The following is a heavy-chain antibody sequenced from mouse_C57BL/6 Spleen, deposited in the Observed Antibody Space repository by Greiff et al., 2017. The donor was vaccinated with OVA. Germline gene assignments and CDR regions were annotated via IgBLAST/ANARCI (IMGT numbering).Heavy chain of an antibody. V-gene: IGHV1-52*01. Sequence: QVQLKQPGAELVRPGSSVKLSCKASGYTFTSYWMHWVKQRPIQGLEWIGNIDPSDSETHYNQKFKDKATLTVDKSSSTAYMPLSSLTSEASAVYYYGSSDSCPRYFDVWGTGTTVTVSS. CDR1: GYTFTSYW. CDR3: GSSDSCPRYFDV. D-gene: IGHD2-12*01. CDR2: IDPSDSET. J-gene: IGHJ1*03.